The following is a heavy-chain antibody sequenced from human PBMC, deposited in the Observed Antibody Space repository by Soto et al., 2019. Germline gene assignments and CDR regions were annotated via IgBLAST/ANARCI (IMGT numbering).Heavy chain of an antibody. V-gene: IGHV4-34*01. CDR2: INHTGSTRGST. J-gene: IGHJ4*01. D-gene: IGHD6-19*01. CDR1: GGSFRGHY. Sequence: SETLSLTCSVYGGSFRGHYCSWFRQPPGKGQQRSGEINHTGSTRGSTNYDPSLKSRVTMSLDTCKYQFSLQLTSVTAADTAVYSCASGTLYIPVDALWGPGTLVTVFS. CDR3: ASGTLYIPVDAL.